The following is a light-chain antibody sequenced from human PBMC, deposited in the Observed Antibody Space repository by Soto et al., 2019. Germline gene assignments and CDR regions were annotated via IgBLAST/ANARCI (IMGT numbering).Light chain of an antibody. V-gene: IGKV1-5*03. J-gene: IGKJ1*01. CDR2: KAS. Sequence: DIQMTQSPSTLSASVGDRVTITCRASQSISSWLAWYQQKTGKAPKLLIYKASSLESGVPSRFSGSGSGTEFTLTISSLQPDDFATYDCQQYNSSPWTFGQGTKVEIK. CDR1: QSISSW. CDR3: QQYNSSPWT.